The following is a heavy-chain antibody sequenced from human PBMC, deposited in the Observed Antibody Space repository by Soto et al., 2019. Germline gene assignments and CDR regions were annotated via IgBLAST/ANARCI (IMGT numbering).Heavy chain of an antibody. V-gene: IGHV4-39*01. D-gene: IGHD6-19*01. CDR3: ARHYSSGSRNWFDP. CDR2: IYYSGST. Sequence: SETLSLTCTVSGGSISSGDYYWSWIRQPPGKGLEWIGSIYYSGSTYYNPSLRSRVTISVDTSKNQFSLKLSSVTAADTAVFYCARHYSSGSRNWFDPWGQGTLVTSPQ. J-gene: IGHJ5*02. CDR1: GGSISSGDYY.